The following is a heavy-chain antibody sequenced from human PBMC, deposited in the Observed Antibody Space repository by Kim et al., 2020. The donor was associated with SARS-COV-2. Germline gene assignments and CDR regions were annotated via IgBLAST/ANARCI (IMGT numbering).Heavy chain of an antibody. V-gene: IGHV4-34*01. CDR3: AREGSTTTVHFDL. Sequence: SETLSLTCAVYSGSFSGYYWSWIRQPPGKGLEWIGEINHSGSTNYNPSLKSRVTISVDTPKNRFSLKLSSVTAADTAVYYCAREGSTTTVHFDLWGRGTLVTVSS. CDR2: INHSGST. CDR1: SGSFSGYY. D-gene: IGHD4-4*01. J-gene: IGHJ2*01.